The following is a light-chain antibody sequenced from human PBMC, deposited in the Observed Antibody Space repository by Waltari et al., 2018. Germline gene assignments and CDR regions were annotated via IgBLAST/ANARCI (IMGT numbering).Light chain of an antibody. CDR3: CSYAGSSTYVV. Sequence: QSALTQPASVSGSPGQSITISCTGTSSDVWSYNLVSWYQQHPGKAPKLMIYEGSKLPSGVSNRFSGSKSGNTASLTISGLQAEDEADYYCCSYAGSSTYVVFGGGTKLTVL. V-gene: IGLV2-23*01. CDR2: EGS. CDR1: SSDVWSYNL. J-gene: IGLJ2*01.